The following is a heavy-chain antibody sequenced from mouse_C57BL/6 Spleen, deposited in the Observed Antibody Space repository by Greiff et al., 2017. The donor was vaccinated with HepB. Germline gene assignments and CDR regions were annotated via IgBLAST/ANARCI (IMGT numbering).Heavy chain of an antibody. V-gene: IGHV5-9*01. CDR3: ASLYYYGSGYWRYFDV. D-gene: IGHD1-1*01. CDR1: GFTFSSYT. CDR2: ISGGGGKT. Sequence: DVMLVESGGGLVKPGGSLKLSCAASGFTFSSYTMSWVRQTPEKRLEWVATISGGGGKTYYPDSVKGRFTITRDNSKNTLYLQMSSLRSEDTALYYCASLYYYGSGYWRYFDVWGTGTTVTVSS. J-gene: IGHJ1*03.